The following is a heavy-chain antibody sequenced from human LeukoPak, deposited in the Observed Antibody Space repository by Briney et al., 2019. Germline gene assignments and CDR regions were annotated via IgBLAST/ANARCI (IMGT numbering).Heavy chain of an antibody. CDR1: GFSLSNYG. J-gene: IGHJ4*02. V-gene: IGHV3-23*01. Sequence: GASLRLSCAASGFSLSNYGMTWVRQAPGKGLEWVSAISGGATSTYYADSVKGRFTISRDNSKNTLYLEMNSLRADDTAVYYCAKGSPVATYWGQGTLVTVSS. CDR3: AKGSPVATY. CDR2: ISGGATST. D-gene: IGHD4-23*01.